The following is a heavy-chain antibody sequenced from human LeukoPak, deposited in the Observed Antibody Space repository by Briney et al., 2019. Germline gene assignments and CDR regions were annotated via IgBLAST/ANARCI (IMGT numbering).Heavy chain of an antibody. J-gene: IGHJ4*01. CDR3: ARSLDSSGSHPKNYLDY. CDR1: VYTFKRYY. Sequence: TGGSLRLSCAASVYTFKRYYMRWVRQAPDKRLEWVSVIYRGGDTYYGDSVKGRFTISRDTSKNTLYLQMNSLSLGAKDTYFCARSLDSSGSHPKNYLDYWGHGTLVTVSS. CDR2: IYRGGDT. V-gene: IGHV3-53*01. D-gene: IGHD6-19*01.